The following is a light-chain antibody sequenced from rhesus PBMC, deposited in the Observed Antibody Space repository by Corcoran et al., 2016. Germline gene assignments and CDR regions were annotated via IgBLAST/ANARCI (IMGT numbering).Light chain of an antibody. Sequence: IQMTQSPSSLSASVGDKVTITCHASQDISSWLAWYQQKPGKAPKPLIYYASTLQSGDPSRVSGNGSGTDYTLTISSLQPEDFATYYCQHYYDLPWTFGQGTKVEIK. J-gene: IGKJ1*01. CDR2: YAS. CDR3: QHYYDLPWT. CDR1: QDISSW. V-gene: IGKV1-19*01.